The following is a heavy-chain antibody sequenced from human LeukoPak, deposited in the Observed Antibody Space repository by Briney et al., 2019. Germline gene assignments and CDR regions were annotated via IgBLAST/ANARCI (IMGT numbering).Heavy chain of an antibody. CDR3: AKRGVVIRVFLVGFHKEAYYFES. Sequence: GGSLRLSCAVSGITLSNYGMGWVRQAPGKGLEWVAGISDSGGSTNYADSVKGRFTISRDNPKNTLYLQMNSLRAEDTAVYFCAKRGVVIRVFLVGFHKEAYYFESWGQGALVTVSS. J-gene: IGHJ4*02. V-gene: IGHV3-23*01. CDR2: ISDSGGST. D-gene: IGHD3-10*01. CDR1: GITLSNYG.